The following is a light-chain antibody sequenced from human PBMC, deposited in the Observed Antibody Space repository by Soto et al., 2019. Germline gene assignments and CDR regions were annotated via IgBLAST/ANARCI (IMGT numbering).Light chain of an antibody. CDR2: LNSDGSL. Sequence: QSVLTQSPSASASLGASVKLTCTLSSGHSSYAIAWHQQQPEKGPRYLMKLNSDGSLSKGDGIPDRFSGSSSGAERYLIIASLQSEDEADYYCQTWGTGIHVFGTGTKLTVL. J-gene: IGLJ1*01. V-gene: IGLV4-69*01. CDR3: QTWGTGIHV. CDR1: SGHSSYA.